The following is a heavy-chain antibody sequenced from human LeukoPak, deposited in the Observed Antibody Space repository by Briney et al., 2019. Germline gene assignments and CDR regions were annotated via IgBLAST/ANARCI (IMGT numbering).Heavy chain of an antibody. V-gene: IGHV3-66*01. J-gene: IGHJ4*02. CDR1: GXTVSSNY. D-gene: IGHD1-14*01. Sequence: GGPLRLSWAASGXTVSSNYLSWVRQAPGKGLEWVSVIYSGGSTYYADSVKGRFTISRDNSKNTLYLQMNSLRAEDTAVYYCARDRSGLWGQGTLVTVSS. CDR2: IYSGGST. CDR3: ARDRSGL.